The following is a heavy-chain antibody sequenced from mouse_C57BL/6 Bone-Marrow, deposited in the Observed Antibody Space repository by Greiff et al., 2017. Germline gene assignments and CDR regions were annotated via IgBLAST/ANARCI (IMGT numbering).Heavy chain of an antibody. CDR3: ARNEGITTALGNWYFDV. CDR1: GFSLTSYA. J-gene: IGHJ1*03. Sequence: QVQLQQSGPGLVAPSQSLSITCTVSGFSLTSYAISWVRQPPGKGLEWLGVIWTGGGTNYNSALKSRLSISKDNSKSQVFLKMNSLQTDDTARYYCARNEGITTALGNWYFDVWGTGTTVTVSS. CDR2: IWTGGGT. D-gene: IGHD1-1*01. V-gene: IGHV2-9-1*01.